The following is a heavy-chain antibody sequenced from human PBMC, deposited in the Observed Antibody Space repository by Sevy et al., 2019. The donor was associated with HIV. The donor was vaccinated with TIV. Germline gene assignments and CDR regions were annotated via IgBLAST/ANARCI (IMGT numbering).Heavy chain of an antibody. CDR3: AGVGILEGSESHFRFIDY. CDR1: GFTFSTYW. Sequence: GGSLRLSCAASGFTFSTYWMTWVRQAPGKGLEWVANINQDGSKKNYVDSMKGRFTISRDNAKNSWYVKMNSLRAEDTAVYYCAGVGILEGSESHFRFIDYWGQGIRVTVSS. CDR2: INQDGSKK. D-gene: IGHD3-10*01. J-gene: IGHJ4*02. V-gene: IGHV3-7*04.